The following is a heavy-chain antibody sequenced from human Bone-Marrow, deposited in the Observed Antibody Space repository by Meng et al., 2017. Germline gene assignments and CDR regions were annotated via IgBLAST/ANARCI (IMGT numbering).Heavy chain of an antibody. CDR1: GFTFSSYA. Sequence: GESLKISCAASGFTFSSYAMHWVRQAPGKGLEWVAVISYDGSNKYYADSVKGRFTISRDNSKNTLYLQMNSLRAEDTAVYYCASGYHRPFDYWGQGTLVTV. CDR2: ISYDGSNK. CDR3: ASGYHRPFDY. D-gene: IGHD5-18*01. J-gene: IGHJ4*02. V-gene: IGHV3-30*04.